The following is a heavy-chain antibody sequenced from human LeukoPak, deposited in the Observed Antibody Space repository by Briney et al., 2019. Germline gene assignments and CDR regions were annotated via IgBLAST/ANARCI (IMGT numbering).Heavy chain of an antibody. CDR2: INHIGST. D-gene: IGHD5-18*01. Sequence: SETLSLTCAVYGGSFSGYYWSWIRQPPGKGLEWIGVINHIGSTNYNPTLNGGVTISVDTSKNQFSLSVSSVTDAGAAVYFCARGRGRYGHYFDYWGQGTLVTVSS. CDR3: ARGRGRYGHYFDY. CDR1: GGSFSGYY. V-gene: IGHV4-34*01. J-gene: IGHJ4*02.